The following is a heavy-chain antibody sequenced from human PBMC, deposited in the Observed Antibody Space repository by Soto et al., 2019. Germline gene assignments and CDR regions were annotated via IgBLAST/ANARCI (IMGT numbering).Heavy chain of an antibody. CDR3: ARGPATLDYGENSDYFQH. CDR2: INPSGGST. J-gene: IGHJ1*01. Sequence: QVQLVQSGAEVKKPGASVKVSCKASGYTFTSYYMHWVRQAPGQGLEWMGIINPSGGSTSYAQKFQGRVTMTRDTSTSTVYMELSSLRSEDTAMYYCARGPATLDYGENSDYFQHWGQGTLVTVSS. D-gene: IGHD4-17*01. V-gene: IGHV1-46*03. CDR1: GYTFTSYY.